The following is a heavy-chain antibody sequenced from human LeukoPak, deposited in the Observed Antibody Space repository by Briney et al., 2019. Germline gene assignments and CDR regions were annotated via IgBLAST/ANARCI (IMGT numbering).Heavy chain of an antibody. Sequence: PSETLSLTCTVSGGSISSSSYYWGWIRQPPGKGLEWIGSIYYSGSTYYNPSLRSRVTISVDTSKNQFSLKLSSVTAADTAVYYCARPNSDYGRGYFDYWGQGTLVTVSS. CDR2: IYYSGST. D-gene: IGHD4-17*01. CDR3: ARPNSDYGRGYFDY. J-gene: IGHJ4*02. CDR1: GGSISSSSYY. V-gene: IGHV4-39*01.